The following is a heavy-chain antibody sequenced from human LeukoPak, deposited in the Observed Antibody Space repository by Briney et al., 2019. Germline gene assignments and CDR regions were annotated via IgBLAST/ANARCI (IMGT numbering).Heavy chain of an antibody. Sequence: PGGSLRLSCVASGFTFSSYWMSWVRQAPGKGLEWVANIKQDGSEKYYVDSVKGRFTISRDNAKNSLYLQMNSLRAEDTAVYYCARTRITMIVGLASRFDYWGQGTLVTVSS. CDR2: IKQDGSEK. D-gene: IGHD3-22*01. V-gene: IGHV3-7*01. CDR3: ARTRITMIVGLASRFDY. CDR1: GFTFSSYW. J-gene: IGHJ4*02.